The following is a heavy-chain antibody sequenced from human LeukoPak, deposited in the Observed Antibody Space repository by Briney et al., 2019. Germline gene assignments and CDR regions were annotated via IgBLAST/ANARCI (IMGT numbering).Heavy chain of an antibody. D-gene: IGHD3-9*01. J-gene: IGHJ4*02. Sequence: ASVKVSCKASGYTFTNDDISWVRQATGQGLEWIGKMNPNSGNTGYAQKFQGRVTMTRSTSVSTVHMELNSLTSEDTAVYFCARSAPGTGYTAWGQGPLVTVSS. CDR2: MNPNSGNT. CDR3: ARSAPGTGYTA. V-gene: IGHV1-8*01. CDR1: GYTFTNDD.